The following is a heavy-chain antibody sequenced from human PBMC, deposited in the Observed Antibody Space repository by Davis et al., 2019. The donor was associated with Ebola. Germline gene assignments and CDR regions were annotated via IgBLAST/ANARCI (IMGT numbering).Heavy chain of an antibody. Sequence: ASVKVSCKASGYTFTSYYMHWVRQAPGQGLEWMGIINPSGGSTSYAQKFQGRVTMTRDPSTSTVYMELSSLRSEDTAVYYCARCRERITIFGSARLYGMDVWGQGTTVTVSS. V-gene: IGHV1-46*01. CDR1: GYTFTSYY. J-gene: IGHJ6*02. CDR2: INPSGGST. D-gene: IGHD3-3*01. CDR3: ARCRERITIFGSARLYGMDV.